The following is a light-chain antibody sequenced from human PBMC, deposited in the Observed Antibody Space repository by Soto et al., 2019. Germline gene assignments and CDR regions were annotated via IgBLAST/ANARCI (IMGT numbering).Light chain of an antibody. CDR3: QQYNSYWT. CDR1: QSISSW. J-gene: IGKJ1*01. Sequence: DIQMTQSPSTLSASVGDRVTITCRASQSISSWLAWYQQKPGKAPKLLIYDASSLESVVPSRFSGSGSGTEFTLTNSSLQPDDFATYYCQQYNSYWTFGQGTKV. V-gene: IGKV1-5*01. CDR2: DAS.